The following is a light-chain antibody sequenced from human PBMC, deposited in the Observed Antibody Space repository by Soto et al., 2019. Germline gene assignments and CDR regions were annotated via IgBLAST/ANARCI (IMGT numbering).Light chain of an antibody. V-gene: IGLV3-1*01. CDR1: KLGDKY. CDR2: QDS. CDR3: QAWDSSTAVV. J-gene: IGLJ2*01. Sequence: SYELTQPPSVSVSPGQTASITCSGDKLGDKYACWCQQKPGQSPVLVIYQDSKRPSGIPERFSGSNSGNTATLTISRTQAMDEADYYCQAWDSSTAVVFGGGTKLTVL.